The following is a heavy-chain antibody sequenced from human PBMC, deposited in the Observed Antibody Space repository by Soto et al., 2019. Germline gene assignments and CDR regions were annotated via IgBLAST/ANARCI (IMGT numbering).Heavy chain of an antibody. V-gene: IGHV3-30*18. D-gene: IGHD6-19*01. CDR2: ISYDGSNK. CDR3: AKGYDHRSGWYYYGMDV. J-gene: IGHJ6*02. Sequence: QVQLVESGGGVVQPGRSLRLSCAASGFTFSSYGMHWVRQAPGKGLEWVAVISYDGSNKDYADSVKGRFTISRDNSNTTLYLQMNSLRAEDTAVYYCAKGYDHRSGWYYYGMDVWGQGTTVTVSS. CDR1: GFTFSSYG.